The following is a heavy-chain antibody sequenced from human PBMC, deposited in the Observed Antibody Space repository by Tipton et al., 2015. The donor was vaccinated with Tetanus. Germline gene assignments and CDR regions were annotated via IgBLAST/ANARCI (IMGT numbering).Heavy chain of an antibody. CDR3: ARGEAAGMQGFGY. J-gene: IGHJ4*02. D-gene: IGHD6-13*01. CDR1: GGTFSTFP. CDR2: IIPVFGTP. Sequence: QSGAEVKKPGSSVKVSCKFSGGTFSTFPINWVRQAPGQGLEWMGQIIPVFGTPNYAHNFQGRVTITADESTSTAYLEVNSLRSEDTAAYYCARGEAAGMQGFGYWGQGTQVTVSS. V-gene: IGHV1-69*01.